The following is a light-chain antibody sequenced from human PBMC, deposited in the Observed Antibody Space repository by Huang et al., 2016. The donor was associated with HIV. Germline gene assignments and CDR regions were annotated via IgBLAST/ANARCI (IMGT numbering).Light chain of an antibody. J-gene: IGKJ2*01. V-gene: IGKV1-39*01. CDR1: QIINRY. Sequence: DIQMTQAPSSLSAPVGDRVIITCRASQIINRYLNWYQQMSGRAPKLLISGASTLQGWVSPRFSGSGSGTDFTLTITDVQPEDSATYFCQQSYNIPRTFGQGT. CDR3: QQSYNIPRT. CDR2: GAS.